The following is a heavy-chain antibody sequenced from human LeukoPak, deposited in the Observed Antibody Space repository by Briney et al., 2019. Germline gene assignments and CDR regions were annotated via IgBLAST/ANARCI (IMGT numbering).Heavy chain of an antibody. CDR3: ARHNKWWLRSYYMDV. Sequence: SETLSLTCTFSGGFISSSSYYWGWVRQAPGKGLEWIGSKYYSGSSYFNPSLKGRVSISVDTSKNQYSLRLSSLTAADTAVYFCARHNKWWLRSYYMDVWGNGTTVIVS. CDR1: GGFISSSSYY. CDR2: KYYSGSS. V-gene: IGHV4-39*07. D-gene: IGHD2-15*01. J-gene: IGHJ6*03.